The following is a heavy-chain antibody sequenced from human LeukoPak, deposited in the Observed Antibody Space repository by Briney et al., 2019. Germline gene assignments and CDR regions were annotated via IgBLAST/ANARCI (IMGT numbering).Heavy chain of an antibody. V-gene: IGHV3-7*01. J-gene: IGHJ4*02. CDR1: GFTFSSYW. D-gene: IGHD2-2*01. CDR3: AYYWHQLPFPYYFDY. Sequence: GGSLRLSCAASGFTFSSYWMSWVRQAPGKGLEWVANIKQDGSEKYHVDSVKGRLTIFRDNAKNSLYLQMNSLRAEDTAVYYCAYYWHQLPFPYYFDYWGQGTMVTVSS. CDR2: IKQDGSEK.